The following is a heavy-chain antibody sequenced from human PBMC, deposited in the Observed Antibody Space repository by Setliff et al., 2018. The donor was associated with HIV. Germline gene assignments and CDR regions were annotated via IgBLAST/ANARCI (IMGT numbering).Heavy chain of an antibody. D-gene: IGHD6-13*01. CDR2: IDHTGNT. V-gene: IGHV4-34*01. Sequence: ETLSLTCTVYGGSFSGYFWSWIRQPPGKGLEWIGEIDHTGNTNYNPSLESRATISVDTSMNYLSLNLTSVTAADTAVYFCARDVMRWLVMVPGATRGYFDAWGQGALVTVSS. J-gene: IGHJ4*02. CDR3: ARDVMRWLVMVPGATRGYFDA. CDR1: GGSFSGYF.